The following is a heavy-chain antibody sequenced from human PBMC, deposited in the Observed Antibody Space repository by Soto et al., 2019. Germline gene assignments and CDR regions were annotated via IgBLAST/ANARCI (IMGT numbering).Heavy chain of an antibody. D-gene: IGHD6-19*01. CDR2: ISSSGSRT. CDR1: GFIFKNYA. V-gene: IGHV3-23*01. J-gene: IGHJ4*02. Sequence: GGSLRLSCAASGFIFKNYAMTWVRQGPGKGPEWVSAISSSGSRTYYADSVKGRFTISRDNSKNALFLEMNSLRAEDTALYYCAKERREVVSGTGDSWGRGTLVTVSS. CDR3: AKERREVVSGTGDS.